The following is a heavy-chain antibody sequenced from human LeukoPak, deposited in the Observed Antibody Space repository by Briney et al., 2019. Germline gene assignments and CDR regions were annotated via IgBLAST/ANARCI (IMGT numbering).Heavy chain of an antibody. Sequence: GGSLRLSCAASGFTLSDYDIHWVRQAIGKGLDWVSGLGSAGDKYHAGSERGRFTISREDAENSVYLQMNGLRPEDTAIYYCARAKRETSTRPWTSGMDVWGKGPRSPSP. J-gene: IGHJ6*01. CDR2: LGSAGDK. CDR1: GFTLSDYD. CDR3: ARAKRETSTRPWTSGMDV. V-gene: IGHV3-13*01. D-gene: IGHD3/OR15-3a*01.